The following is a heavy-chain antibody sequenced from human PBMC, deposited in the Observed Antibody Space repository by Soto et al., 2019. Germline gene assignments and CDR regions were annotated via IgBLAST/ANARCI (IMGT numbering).Heavy chain of an antibody. CDR2: VYPSGGGT. V-gene: IGHV1-46*01. J-gene: IGHJ6*02. CDR1: GYTFSITY. Sequence: QVQLVQSGAEVRKPGASVRVSCKAAGYTFSITYLHWLRQAPGQGLEWLGLVYPSGGGTNYKESFKGRLNITRDTSTSTVYMDLSRLSSADTAIYYCARGYCSGGNCYNGLAVWGQGTTVTVSS. D-gene: IGHD2-15*01. CDR3: ARGYCSGGNCYNGLAV.